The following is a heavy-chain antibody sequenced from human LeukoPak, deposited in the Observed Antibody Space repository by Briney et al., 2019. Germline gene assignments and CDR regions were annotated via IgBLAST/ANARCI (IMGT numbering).Heavy chain of an antibody. CDR3: ARGGPIDY. CDR1: GFTFSSNW. Sequence: GGSLRLSCAASGFTFSSNWMYWVGQAPGKGLVWVSRINSDGSTTSYVDSVKGRFTISRDNAKSTLYLKMNSLRAEDTAVYYCARGGPIDYWGQGTLVTVSS. V-gene: IGHV3-74*01. J-gene: IGHJ4*02. CDR2: INSDGSTT.